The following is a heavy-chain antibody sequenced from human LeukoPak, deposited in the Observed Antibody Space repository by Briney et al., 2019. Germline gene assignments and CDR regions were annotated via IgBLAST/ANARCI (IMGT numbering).Heavy chain of an antibody. CDR1: GFTFSSYD. J-gene: IGHJ4*02. CDR3: ARPSDGHYAQGGYFDY. CDR2: ISGGGGRT. V-gene: IGHV3-23*01. Sequence: PGGSLRLSCAASGFTFSSYDMSWVRQAPGKGLEWVSTISGGGGRTWYADSVKGRFTISRDNSKNTLYLQMNSLRVEDTAVYYCARPSDGHYAQGGYFDYWGEGALVTVSS. D-gene: IGHD4-17*01.